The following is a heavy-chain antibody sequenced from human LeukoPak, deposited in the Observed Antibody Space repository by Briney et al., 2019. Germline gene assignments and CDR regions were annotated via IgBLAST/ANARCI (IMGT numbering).Heavy chain of an antibody. CDR3: ARGQEFDDGVFDS. V-gene: IGHV3-53*01. J-gene: IGHJ4*02. CDR2: IYGGGGT. D-gene: IGHD1-1*01. CDR1: GFTISGNY. Sequence: PGGSLRLSCAASGFTISGNYMTWVRQAPGKGLEWVSVIYGGGGTYYADSVKGRFTISRDDSKNTLYLQMNSLRAEDTAVYYCARGQEFDDGVFDSWGQGTLVTVSS.